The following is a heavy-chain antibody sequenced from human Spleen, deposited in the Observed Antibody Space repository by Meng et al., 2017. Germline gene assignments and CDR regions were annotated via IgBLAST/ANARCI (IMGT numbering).Heavy chain of an antibody. CDR3: ARDLAWVLFDY. Sequence: GESLKISCAASGFTVSHNYMSWVRQAPGKGLEWVSVIYSGGNTYYADSVKGRFTVSRDNAKNTLYLQMNSLRADDTAVYYCARDLAWVLFDYWGQGALVTVSS. J-gene: IGHJ4*02. CDR2: IYSGGNT. CDR1: GFTVSHNY. V-gene: IGHV3-66*01. D-gene: IGHD3-3*01.